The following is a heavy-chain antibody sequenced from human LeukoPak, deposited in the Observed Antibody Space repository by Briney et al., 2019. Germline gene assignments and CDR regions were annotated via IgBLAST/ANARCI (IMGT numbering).Heavy chain of an antibody. D-gene: IGHD3-22*01. Sequence: ASVKVSCKASGYTFTGYYMHWVRQAPGQGLEWMGWINPNSGGTNYAQKFQGRVTMTRDTSISTAYMELSRLRSDDTAVYYCARSNGGYSSFDYWGQGTLVTVSS. CDR1: GYTFTGYY. J-gene: IGHJ4*02. CDR2: INPNSGGT. V-gene: IGHV1-2*02. CDR3: ARSNGGYSSFDY.